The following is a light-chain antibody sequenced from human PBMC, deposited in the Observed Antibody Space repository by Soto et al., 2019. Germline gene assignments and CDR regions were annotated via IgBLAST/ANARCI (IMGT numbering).Light chain of an antibody. Sequence: QSVLTQPPSVSAAPGQKVTISCSGTSSNIGNNYVSWYQQLPGTAPKLLIYDNNKRPSGIPDRFAGSKSGTSATLGITGLQTGDEADDYGGTWDSSLSAGGVVFGGGTKVTVL. CDR2: DNN. CDR1: SSNIGNNY. V-gene: IGLV1-51*01. J-gene: IGLJ2*01. CDR3: GTWDSSLSAGGVV.